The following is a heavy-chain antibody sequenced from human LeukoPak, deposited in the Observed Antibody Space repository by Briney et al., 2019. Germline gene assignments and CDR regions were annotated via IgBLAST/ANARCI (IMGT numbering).Heavy chain of an antibody. V-gene: IGHV4-38-2*01. CDR3: ASGGIVVVISRDAFDI. D-gene: IGHD2-21*01. CDR1: GYSISSGYY. CDR2: IYHSGST. Sequence: SETLSLTCAVSGYSISSGYYWGWIRQPPGKGLEWIGSIYHSGSTYYNPSLKSRVTISVDTSKNQFSLKLSSVTAADTAVYYCASGGIVVVISRDAFDIRGQGTMVTVSS. J-gene: IGHJ3*02.